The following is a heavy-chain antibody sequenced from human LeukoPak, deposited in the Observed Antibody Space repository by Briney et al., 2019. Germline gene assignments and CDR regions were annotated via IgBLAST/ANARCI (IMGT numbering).Heavy chain of an antibody. Sequence: GRSLRLSCAGSGFTFSSYAFHWVRQAPGKGLEWVAGISDDANAKHYTDSGKGRFTISRDNSRNTLYLQMNSLRPEDTAVYYCARGAGAAGGRDYYSDYWGQGMLVTVSS. CDR2: ISDDANAK. D-gene: IGHD6-13*01. V-gene: IGHV3-30*04. J-gene: IGHJ4*02. CDR1: GFTFSSYA. CDR3: ARGAGAAGGRDYYSDY.